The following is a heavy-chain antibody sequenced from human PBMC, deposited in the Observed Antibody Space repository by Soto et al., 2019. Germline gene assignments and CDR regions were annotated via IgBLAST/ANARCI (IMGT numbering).Heavy chain of an antibody. CDR2: IYYSGST. CDR1: GGSISSYY. V-gene: IGHV4-59*08. D-gene: IGHD2-2*02. CDR3: ARSLPVAIDY. Sequence: SETLSLTCTVSGGSISSYYWSWIRQPPGKGLEWIGYIYYSGSTNYNPSLKSRVTISVDTSKNQFSLKLSSVTAADTAVYYCARSLPVAIDYWGQGTLVTVAS. J-gene: IGHJ4*02.